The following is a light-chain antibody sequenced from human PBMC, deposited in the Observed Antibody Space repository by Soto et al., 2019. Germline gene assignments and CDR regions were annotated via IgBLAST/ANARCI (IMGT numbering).Light chain of an antibody. Sequence: EIVMTQSPATLSVSPGERVTLSCRASHRVSSYLAWYQQKPGQAPPLLIYGASTRATDIPARFSGSGSGTDFTLTISSLQSEDFAVYYCQQYNNWPRTFGGGAKVDIK. CDR1: HRVSSY. CDR2: GAS. V-gene: IGKV3D-15*01. CDR3: QQYNNWPRT. J-gene: IGKJ4*01.